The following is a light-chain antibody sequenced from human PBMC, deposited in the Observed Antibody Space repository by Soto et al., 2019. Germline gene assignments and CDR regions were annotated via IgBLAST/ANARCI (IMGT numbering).Light chain of an antibody. Sequence: QSALTEPGSVNGSPAQSMTISSNETSGDVGTYNLVSWYQQHPGTAPKLMISEVSKRPSGISSRFSGSKAGNTASLTISGLQAEDEADYHCCSYAGGATHFVFRTGTKVTVL. CDR1: SGDVGTYNL. CDR2: EVS. CDR3: CSYAGGATHFV. J-gene: IGLJ1*01. V-gene: IGLV2-23*02.